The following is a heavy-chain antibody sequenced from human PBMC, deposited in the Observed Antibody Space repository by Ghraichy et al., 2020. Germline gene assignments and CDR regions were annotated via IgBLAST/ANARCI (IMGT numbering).Heavy chain of an antibody. CDR1: GFNFSIYA. CDR3: ARDRTSVTIAPNWFDP. D-gene: IGHD4-17*01. CDR2: ITIGGSSK. J-gene: IGHJ5*02. Sequence: GVLRLSCVASGFNFSIYAMNWIRQAPGKGLEWISYITIGGSSKYYADSVRGRFTVSRDDAQRSLFLQMDSLTPEDTAFYFCARDRTSVTIAPNWFDPWGQGTLVAVSS. V-gene: IGHV3-48*03.